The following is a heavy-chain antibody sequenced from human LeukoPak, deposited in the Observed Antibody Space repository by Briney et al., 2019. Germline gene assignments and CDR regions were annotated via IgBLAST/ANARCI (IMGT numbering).Heavy chain of an antibody. D-gene: IGHD5-18*01. CDR3: ARVMEVRGYSYGYTGYYGMDV. V-gene: IGHV4-4*07. J-gene: IGHJ6*02. CDR2: IYTSGST. Sequence: SETLSLTCTVSGGSISSYYRSWIRQPAGKGLEWIGRIYTSGSTNYNPSLKSRVTMSVDTSKNQFSLKLSSVTAADTAVYYCARVMEVRGYSYGYTGYYGMDVWGQGTTVTVSS. CDR1: GGSISSYY.